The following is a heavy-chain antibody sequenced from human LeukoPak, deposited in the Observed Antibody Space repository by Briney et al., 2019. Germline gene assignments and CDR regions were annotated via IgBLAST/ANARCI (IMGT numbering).Heavy chain of an antibody. Sequence: SQTLSLTCSVSGGSVTSGPNYWNWIRRPAGKGLEWIGRIQTSGRVNYNPSLKSRVTVYLDTPKNLVSLQLTSVTAADTAVYYCARDRGNGDYGDYFDSWSQGTQVTVSS. J-gene: IGHJ4*02. CDR3: ARDRGNGDYGDYFDS. V-gene: IGHV4-61*02. CDR2: IQTSGRV. CDR1: GGSVTSGPNY. D-gene: IGHD4-17*01.